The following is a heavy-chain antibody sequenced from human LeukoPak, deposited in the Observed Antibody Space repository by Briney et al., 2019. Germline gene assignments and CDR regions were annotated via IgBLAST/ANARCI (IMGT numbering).Heavy chain of an antibody. Sequence: GGSLRLSCAASGFTFSSYEMNWVRQAPGKGLEWVSYISSSGSTIYYADSVKGRFTISRDNSKNTLYLQMNSLRAEDTAVYYCARDGRPYYYDSSGYFPMDVWGKGTTVTVSS. J-gene: IGHJ6*03. CDR1: GFTFSSYE. D-gene: IGHD3-22*01. CDR2: ISSSGSTI. V-gene: IGHV3-48*03. CDR3: ARDGRPYYYDSSGYFPMDV.